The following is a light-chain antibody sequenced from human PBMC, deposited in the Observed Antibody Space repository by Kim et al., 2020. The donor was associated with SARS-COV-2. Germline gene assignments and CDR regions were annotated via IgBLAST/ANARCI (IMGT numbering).Light chain of an antibody. CDR2: EVS. CDR1: QSLVHSDGNTY. CDR3: KHHGSLT. J-gene: IGKJ2*01. V-gene: IGKV2-30*02. Sequence: DVVMTQSPLSLPVTLGQPASISCRSSQSLVHSDGNTYLHWFQQRPGQSPRRLIYEVSKRDSGVPDRFSGSGAGTDFTLRISRVEADDVGGYYCKHHGSLTFGQGTKLEI.